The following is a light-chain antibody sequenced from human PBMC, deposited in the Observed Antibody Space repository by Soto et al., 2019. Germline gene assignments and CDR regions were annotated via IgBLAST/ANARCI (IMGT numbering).Light chain of an antibody. CDR1: SSDVGDYNY. CDR3: TSYTSSTTLV. CDR2: EVT. Sequence: QSVLTQPASVSGSPGQSITISCTGTSSDVGDYNYVSWYQQHPGKAPKLMIYEVTNRPSGVSTRFSGSKSGNTASLTISGLQAEDEADYYCTSYTSSTTLVFGTGTRSPS. V-gene: IGLV2-14*01. J-gene: IGLJ1*01.